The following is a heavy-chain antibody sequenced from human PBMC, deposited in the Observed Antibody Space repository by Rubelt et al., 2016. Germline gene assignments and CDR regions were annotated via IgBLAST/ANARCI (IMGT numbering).Heavy chain of an antibody. CDR1: GYTFTNNL. CDR2: INPDTGIT. D-gene: IGHD1-26*01. J-gene: IGHJ4*02. CDR3: ARDQGSGSYSSDY. Sequence: QVHIVQSGPEVKMPGASVKLSCKTYGYTFTNNLIHWLRQAPGQRPEWVGCINPDTGITDYSQNFQASVAITRDTSTRTAYMGLSSLRSEDTAGYYCARDQGSGSYSSDYWGQGTLVTVSS. V-gene: IGHV1-3*01.